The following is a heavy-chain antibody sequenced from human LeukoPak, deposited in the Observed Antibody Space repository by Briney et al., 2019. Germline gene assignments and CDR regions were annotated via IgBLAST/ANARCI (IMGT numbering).Heavy chain of an antibody. Sequence: WGSLRLSCAASGCTFSSYAMSWVRQAPGKGLEWVSAISGSGGSTYYPDYVKGRFTISRDNSKNTLYLQMNSLRAEDTAVYYCAKIFQSSSWFDLDYWGQGTLVTVSS. CDR3: AKIFQSSSWFDLDY. D-gene: IGHD6-13*01. V-gene: IGHV3-23*01. CDR2: ISGSGGST. CDR1: GCTFSSYA. J-gene: IGHJ4*02.